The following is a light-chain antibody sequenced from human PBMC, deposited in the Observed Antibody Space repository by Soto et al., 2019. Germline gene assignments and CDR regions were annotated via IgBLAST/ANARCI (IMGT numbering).Light chain of an antibody. J-gene: IGKJ1*01. CDR2: GAS. CDR1: QTISDN. V-gene: IGKV3-15*01. CDR3: QQYNNWRT. Sequence: EIVLTQSPATLSVSPGERATLSCRTSQTISDNLAWYQQRPGQAPRLLIYGASTRATGVPARFSGGGSGTEFTLTISSLQSEDFAVYYCQQYNNWRTFGQGTKVDNK.